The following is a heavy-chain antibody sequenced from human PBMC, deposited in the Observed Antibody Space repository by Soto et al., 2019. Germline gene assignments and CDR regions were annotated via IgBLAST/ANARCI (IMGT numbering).Heavy chain of an antibody. D-gene: IGHD6-13*01. CDR1: GFTFSSYG. V-gene: IGHV3-30*18. Sequence: GGSLRLSCAASGFTFSSYGMHWVRQAPGKGLEWVAVISYDGSNKYYADSGKGRFTISRDNSKNTLYLQMNSLRAEDTAVYYCAKDQASAAAGFYYYYGMDVWGQGTTVTVSS. J-gene: IGHJ6*02. CDR3: AKDQASAAAGFYYYYGMDV. CDR2: ISYDGSNK.